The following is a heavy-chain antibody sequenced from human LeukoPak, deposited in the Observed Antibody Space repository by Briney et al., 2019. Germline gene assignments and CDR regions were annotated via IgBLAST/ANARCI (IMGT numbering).Heavy chain of an antibody. CDR1: GFTVSSYS. J-gene: IGHJ4*02. CDR3: ARTRGITAITMIVGPLNY. Sequence: GGSLRLSCAASGFTVSSYSMNWVRQAPGKGLEWVSYISSSSSTMYYADSVKGRFTISRDNAKNSLYLQMNSLRADDTAVYYCARTRGITAITMIVGPLNYWGQGTLVTVSS. D-gene: IGHD3-22*01. V-gene: IGHV3-48*01. CDR2: ISSSSSTM.